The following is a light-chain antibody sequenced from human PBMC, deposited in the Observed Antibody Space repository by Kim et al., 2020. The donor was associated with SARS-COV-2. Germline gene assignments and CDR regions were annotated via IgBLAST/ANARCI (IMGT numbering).Light chain of an antibody. J-gene: IGLJ3*02. CDR2: YDS. Sequence: SYELTQPPSVSVAPGKTARITCGGNNIGSKSVHWYQQKPGQAPVLVIYYDSDRPSGIPERFSGSNSRNTATLTISRVEAGDEADYYCQVWDSSSDHWVFGGGTQLTVL. CDR1: NIGSKS. CDR3: QVWDSSSDHWV. V-gene: IGLV3-21*04.